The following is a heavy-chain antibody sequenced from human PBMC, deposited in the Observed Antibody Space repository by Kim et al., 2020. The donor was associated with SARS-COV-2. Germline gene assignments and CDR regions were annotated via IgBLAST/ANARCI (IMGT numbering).Heavy chain of an antibody. Sequence: ASVKVSCKASGYTFTGYYMHWVRQAPGQGLEWMGRINPNSGGTNYAQKFQGRVTMTRDTSISTAYMELSRLRSDDTAVYYCARDPGGYCSGGSCYSGGPDWFDPWGQGTLVTVSS. J-gene: IGHJ5*02. CDR1: GYTFTGYY. D-gene: IGHD2-15*01. CDR2: INPNSGGT. V-gene: IGHV1-2*06. CDR3: ARDPGGYCSGGSCYSGGPDWFDP.